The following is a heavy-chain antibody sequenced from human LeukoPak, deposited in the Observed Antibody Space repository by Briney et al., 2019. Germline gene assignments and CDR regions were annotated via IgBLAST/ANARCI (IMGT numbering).Heavy chain of an antibody. CDR1: GFTFNTYA. CDR2: INTDGRTT. J-gene: IGHJ5*02. V-gene: IGHV3-74*01. D-gene: IGHD5-24*01. Sequence: GGSLRLSCAASGFTFNTYAMSWVRQAPGKGLLWVSGINTDGRTTVYADSVKGRFTISRDNAKNTLYLQMNSPTIEDTAVYYCVVDFQYNCPWGQGTLVTVSS. CDR3: VVDFQYNCP.